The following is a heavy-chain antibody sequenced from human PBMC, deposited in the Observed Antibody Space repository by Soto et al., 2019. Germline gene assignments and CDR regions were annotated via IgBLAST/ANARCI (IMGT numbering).Heavy chain of an antibody. CDR2: IYYSGSA. CDR1: GGSINNHY. V-gene: IGHV4-59*11. CDR3: AKLYDFWSGYPDY. J-gene: IGHJ4*02. D-gene: IGHD3-3*01. Sequence: SETLSLTCTVSGGSINNHYWSWIRQPPGKGLEWVGHIYYSGSASYNPSLKSRLTISVDTSKNQFSLKLSSVTAADTAVYYCAKLYDFWSGYPDYWGQGTRVTVSS.